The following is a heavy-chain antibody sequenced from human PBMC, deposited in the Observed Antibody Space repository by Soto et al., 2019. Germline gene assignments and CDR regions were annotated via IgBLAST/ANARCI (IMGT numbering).Heavy chain of an antibody. Sequence: EVQLLESGGGLVQPGGSLRLSCAASGFTFSSYAMNWVRQAPGKGLGWVSVISGSGDSTYYADSVKGRFTISRDNSKNTLYLQMNSLRAEDTAVYYCARRSSSWYFDYWGQGTLVTVSS. D-gene: IGHD6-13*01. CDR3: ARRSSSWYFDY. J-gene: IGHJ4*02. CDR1: GFTFSSYA. V-gene: IGHV3-23*01. CDR2: ISGSGDST.